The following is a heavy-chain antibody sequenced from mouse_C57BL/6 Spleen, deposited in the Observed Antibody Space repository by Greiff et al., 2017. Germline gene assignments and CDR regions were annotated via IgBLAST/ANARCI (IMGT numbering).Heavy chain of an antibody. CDR1: GYTFTSYW. D-gene: IGHD4-1*01. V-gene: IGHV1-55*01. CDR2: IYPGSGST. J-gene: IGHJ4*01. CDR3: ARWEDFYAMDY. Sequence: QVQLQQPGAELVKPGASVKMSCKASGYTFTSYWITWVKQRPGQGLEWIGDIYPGSGSTNYNEKFKSKDTLTVDTSSSTAYMQLSSLTSEDSAVYYCARWEDFYAMDYWGQGTSVTVSS.